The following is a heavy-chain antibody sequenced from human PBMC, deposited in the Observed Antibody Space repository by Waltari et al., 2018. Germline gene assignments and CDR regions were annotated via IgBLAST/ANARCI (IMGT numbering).Heavy chain of an antibody. D-gene: IGHD5-12*01. CDR2: INPNSRVP. CDR3: ARSRDGYNSEVDH. Sequence: QVLLVQSGAEVKKPGASVKVSCKASGYTFTGYYVHGVRQAPGQGLEWMGWINPNSRVPNYAQKFQGRVTMTTDSSITTAYMELSRLTSDDTAIYYCARSRDGYNSEVDHWGQGTLVTVSS. V-gene: IGHV1-2*02. CDR1: GYTFTGYY. J-gene: IGHJ4*02.